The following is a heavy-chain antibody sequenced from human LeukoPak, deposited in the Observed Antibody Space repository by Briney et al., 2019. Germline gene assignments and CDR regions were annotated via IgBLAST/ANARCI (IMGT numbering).Heavy chain of an antibody. D-gene: IGHD3-10*02. CDR1: EFTFTSYG. Sequence: PGGSLRLSCVASEFTFTSYGMHWVRQAPGKGLEWVAFLRYDGSNRSYADSVKGRFTISRDNSKNTLYLQMDSLRAEDTAVYYCAKDVDLFGELYFDSWGQGTLATVSS. V-gene: IGHV3-30*02. J-gene: IGHJ4*02. CDR2: LRYDGSNR. CDR3: AKDVDLFGELYFDS.